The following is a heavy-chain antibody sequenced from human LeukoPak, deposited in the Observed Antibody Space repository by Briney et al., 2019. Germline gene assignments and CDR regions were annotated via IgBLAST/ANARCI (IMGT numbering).Heavy chain of an antibody. CDR2: INPNSGGT. D-gene: IGHD3-9*01. Sequence: GASVKVSCKASGYTFTGYYMHWVRQAPGQGLEWMGWINPNSGGTNYAQKFQGRVTMTRDTSISTAYMELSRLRSDDTVVYYCASNYGILTGSFDYWGQGTLVTVSS. CDR3: ASNYGILTGSFDY. J-gene: IGHJ4*02. CDR1: GYTFTGYY. V-gene: IGHV1-2*02.